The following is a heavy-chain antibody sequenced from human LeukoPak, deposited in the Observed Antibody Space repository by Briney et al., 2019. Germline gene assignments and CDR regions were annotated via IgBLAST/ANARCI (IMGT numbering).Heavy chain of an antibody. CDR2: FSGTDSTT. V-gene: IGHV5-51*01. J-gene: IGHJ3*02. D-gene: IGHD5-24*01. CDR3: VRRPRDGYSDGVDDI. CDR1: GYSLTSNS. Sequence: GQPLRISCRGSGYSLTSNSFGWVRQMPGKGLEWMGIFSGTDSTTKYSPVFEGQVTISGDRSINTVYLQWSSLRASDSAMYFCVRRPRDGYSDGVDDIWGQGAMVSVCS.